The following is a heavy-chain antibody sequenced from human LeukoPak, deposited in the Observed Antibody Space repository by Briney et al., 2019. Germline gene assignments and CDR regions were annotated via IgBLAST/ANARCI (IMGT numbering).Heavy chain of an antibody. V-gene: IGHV3-48*03. CDR3: ARDGYDFWSGRKYYGMDV. J-gene: IGHJ6*02. D-gene: IGHD3-3*01. CDR1: GFTFSSYE. Sequence: GGSLRLSCAASGFTFSSYEMNWVRQAPGKGLEWVSYISSSGSTIYYADSVKGRFTISRDNAKNSLYLQMNSLRAEDTAVYYCARDGYDFWSGRKYYGMDVWGQGTTVTVSS. CDR2: ISSSGSTI.